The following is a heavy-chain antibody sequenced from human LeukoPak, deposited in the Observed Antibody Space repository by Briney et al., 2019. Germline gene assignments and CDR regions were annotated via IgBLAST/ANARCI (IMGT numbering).Heavy chain of an antibody. Sequence: SETLSLTCTVSAGSISSYSWSWIRQSPGKGLEWIGYIYYGGTTSYNPSLKSRVSMSVDTSKNQFSLKLSSLTAADTAVYYCARGGRGCSGGTCYKYWGQGILVTVSS. CDR2: IYYGGTT. J-gene: IGHJ4*02. CDR1: AGSISSYS. CDR3: ARGGRGCSGGTCYKY. V-gene: IGHV4-59*01. D-gene: IGHD2-15*01.